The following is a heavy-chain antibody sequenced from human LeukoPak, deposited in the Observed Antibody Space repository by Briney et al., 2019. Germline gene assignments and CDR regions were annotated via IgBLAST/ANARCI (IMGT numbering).Heavy chain of an antibody. CDR2: IYYSGTT. V-gene: IGHV4-39*07. CDR1: GDSISSSYYF. CDR3: ARDYTRQWTFEY. D-gene: IGHD3-16*01. Sequence: PSETLSLTCTVSGDSISSSYYFWGWIRQPPGKGLEWIASIYYSGTTHYNPSLKSRVSISVDTSGNQFSLKLSSVTAADTAVYYCARDYTRQWTFEYWGQGTLATVSS. J-gene: IGHJ4*02.